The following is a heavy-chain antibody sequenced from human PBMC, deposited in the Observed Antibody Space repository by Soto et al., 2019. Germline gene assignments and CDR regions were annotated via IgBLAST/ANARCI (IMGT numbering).Heavy chain of an antibody. CDR1: GFTFDDYA. CDR3: AKATTYYYDSSGKQYFQH. Sequence: SLRLSCAAAGFTFDDYAMHWVRQAPGKGLEWVSGISWNSGIIGYADSVKGRFTISRDNAKNSLYLQMNSLRAEDTALYYCAKATTYYYDSSGKQYFQHRGQGTLGTASS. CDR2: ISWNSGII. V-gene: IGHV3-9*01. J-gene: IGHJ1*01. D-gene: IGHD3-22*01.